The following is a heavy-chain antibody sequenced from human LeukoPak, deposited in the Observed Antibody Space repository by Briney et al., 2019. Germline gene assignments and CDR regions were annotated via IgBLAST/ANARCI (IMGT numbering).Heavy chain of an antibody. V-gene: IGHV1-2*02. Sequence: ASVKVSCKASGYTFTGYYMHWVRQAPGQGLEWMGWINPNIGGTNYAQKFQGRVTMTRDTSISTAYMELSRLRSDDTAVYYCAKGLGRGDYLRWGDYYYMDVWGKGTTVTVSS. CDR3: AKGLGRGDYLRWGDYYYMDV. CDR2: INPNIGGT. D-gene: IGHD4-17*01. J-gene: IGHJ6*03. CDR1: GYTFTGYY.